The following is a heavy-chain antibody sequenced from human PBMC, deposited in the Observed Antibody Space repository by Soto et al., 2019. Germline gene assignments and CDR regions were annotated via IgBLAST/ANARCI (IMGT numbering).Heavy chain of an antibody. CDR2: ISGSGGST. CDR1: GFTFSSYA. Sequence: EVQLLESGGGLVQPGGSLRLSCAASGFTFSSYAMSWVHQAPGKGLEWVSAISGSGGSTYYADSVKGRFTISRDNSKNTLYLQMNSLRAEDTAVYYCAKRGGLLWFSTGGMDVWGQGTTVTVSS. D-gene: IGHD3-10*01. J-gene: IGHJ6*02. CDR3: AKRGGLLWFSTGGMDV. V-gene: IGHV3-23*01.